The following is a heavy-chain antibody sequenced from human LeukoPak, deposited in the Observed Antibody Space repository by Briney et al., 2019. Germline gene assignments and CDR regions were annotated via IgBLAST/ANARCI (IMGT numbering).Heavy chain of an antibody. J-gene: IGHJ4*02. Sequence: GGSLRLSCAASGFTFSSYAMSWVRQAPGKGPEWVSAISGSGGSTYYADSVKGRFTISRDNSKNTLYLQMNSLRAEDTAVYYCAKRDGYGSGSYEDYWGQGTLVTVSS. V-gene: IGHV3-23*01. CDR2: ISGSGGST. D-gene: IGHD3-10*01. CDR3: AKRDGYGSGSYEDY. CDR1: GFTFSSYA.